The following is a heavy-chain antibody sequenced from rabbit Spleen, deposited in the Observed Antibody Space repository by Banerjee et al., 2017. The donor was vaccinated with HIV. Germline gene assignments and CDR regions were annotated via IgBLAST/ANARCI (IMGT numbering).Heavy chain of an antibody. CDR2: INIVTGRA. Sequence: QQQLVESGGGLVKPGASLTLSCKASGLDFSVGDVMCWVRQAPGKGLEWISCINIVTGRAVYANWACCRFPFSKTSSTTVALPVTSLTAADTAPYFCARDFTCVIGWNFGWWGPGTLVTVS. V-gene: IGHV1S45*01. CDR1: GLDFSVGDV. CDR3: ARDFTCVIGWNFGW. D-gene: IGHD4-1*01. J-gene: IGHJ6*01.